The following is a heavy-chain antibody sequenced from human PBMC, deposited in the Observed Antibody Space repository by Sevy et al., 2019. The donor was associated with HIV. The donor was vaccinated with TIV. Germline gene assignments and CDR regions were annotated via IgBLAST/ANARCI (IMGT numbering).Heavy chain of an antibody. CDR1: GFAFEDFS. CDR2: ISWDGGKK. CDR3: VGDRSGALGTGHNWFDF. Sequence: GGSLRLSCAGSGFAFEDFSVHWVRRSPGKGLEWVSGISWDGGKKYYEGSVKGRFSISRDNARNSLYLQINEVKVDDTSLDGDVGDRSGALGTGHNWFDFWGQGTLVTVSS. J-gene: IGHJ5*01. V-gene: IGHV3-9*01. D-gene: IGHD1-26*01.